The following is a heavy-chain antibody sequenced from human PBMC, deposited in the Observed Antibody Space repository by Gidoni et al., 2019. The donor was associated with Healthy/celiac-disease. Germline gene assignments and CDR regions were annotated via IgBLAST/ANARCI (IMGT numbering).Heavy chain of an antibody. CDR2: ISYDGSNK. CDR1: GFPFSSYG. J-gene: IGHJ4*02. D-gene: IGHD2-8*02. V-gene: IGHV3-30*18. CDR3: AKGTGGWEEFDY. Sequence: QVQLVESGGGVVQPGRSLRLSCAASGFPFSSYGMHWVRQAPGKGLEWVAVISYDGSNKYYADSVKGRFTISRDNSKNTLYLQMNSLRAEDTAVYYCAKGTGGWEEFDYWGQGTLVTVSS.